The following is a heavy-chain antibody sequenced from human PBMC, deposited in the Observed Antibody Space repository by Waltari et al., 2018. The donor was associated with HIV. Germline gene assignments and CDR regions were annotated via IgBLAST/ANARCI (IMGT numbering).Heavy chain of an antibody. Sequence: EVQLVESGGGLVQPGRSMRLSCAASGFPCEVYAMHWVRQVPGKGLEWVSGISWDSRSMGYGDSVKGRFTISRDNAKNSLYLQMSSLRAEDTAVYYCARDRNKSFYIYGMDVWGQGTTVTVSS. V-gene: IGHV3-9*01. J-gene: IGHJ6*02. CDR3: ARDRNKSFYIYGMDV. CDR2: ISWDSRSM. CDR1: GFPCEVYA. D-gene: IGHD3-16*02.